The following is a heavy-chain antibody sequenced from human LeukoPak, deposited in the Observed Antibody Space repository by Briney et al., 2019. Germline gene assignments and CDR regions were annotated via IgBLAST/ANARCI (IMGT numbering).Heavy chain of an antibody. Sequence: GASVKVSCKASGGTFSSYAISWVRQAPGQGLEWMGGIIPIFGTANYAQKFQGRVTITADKSTSTAYMELSSLRSEDTAVYYCARALRRLERKYYFDYWGQGTLVTVSS. D-gene: IGHD1-1*01. CDR1: GGTFSSYA. J-gene: IGHJ4*02. CDR3: ARALRRLERKYYFDY. V-gene: IGHV1-69*06. CDR2: IIPIFGTA.